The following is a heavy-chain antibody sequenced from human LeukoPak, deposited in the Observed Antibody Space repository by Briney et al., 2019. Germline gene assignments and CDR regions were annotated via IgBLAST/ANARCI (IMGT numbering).Heavy chain of an antibody. CDR1: GFTVSSNY. D-gene: IGHD3-10*01. V-gene: IGHV3-53*01. J-gene: IGHJ6*02. CDR3: AREDRFGELSQSYYGMDV. CDR2: IYSGGST. Sequence: SGGSLRLSCAASGFTVSSNYMSWVRQAPGKGLEWVSVIYSGGSTYYADSVKGRFTISRDNSKNTLYFQMNSLRAEDTAVYYCAREDRFGELSQSYYGMDVWGQGTTVTVSS.